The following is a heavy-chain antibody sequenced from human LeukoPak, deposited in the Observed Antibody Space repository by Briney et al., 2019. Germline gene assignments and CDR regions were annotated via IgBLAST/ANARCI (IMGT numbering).Heavy chain of an antibody. D-gene: IGHD5-24*01. J-gene: IGHJ4*02. CDR2: ISYDGSNK. Sequence: GGSLRLSCAASGFTFSSYAMHWVRQAPGKGLEGVAVISYDGSNKYYADSVKGRFTISRDNSKNTLYLQMNSLRAEDTAVYYCARDRDGYNYLSLGYYFDYWGQGTLVTVSS. CDR1: GFTFSSYA. V-gene: IGHV3-30*01. CDR3: ARDRDGYNYLSLGYYFDY.